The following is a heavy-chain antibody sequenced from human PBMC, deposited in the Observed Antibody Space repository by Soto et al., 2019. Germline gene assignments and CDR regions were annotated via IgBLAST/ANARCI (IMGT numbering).Heavy chain of an antibody. CDR3: ARGSSRGYCFDY. D-gene: IGHD3-10*01. J-gene: IGHJ4*02. CDR1: GGSISSGGYS. CDR2: IYHSGST. Sequence: PSETLSLTCAVSGGSISSGGYSWSWIRQPPGKGLEWIEYIYHSGSTYYNPSLKSRVTISVDRSKNQFSLKLSSVTAADTAVYYCARGSSRGYCFDYWGQGTLVTVSS. V-gene: IGHV4-30-2*01.